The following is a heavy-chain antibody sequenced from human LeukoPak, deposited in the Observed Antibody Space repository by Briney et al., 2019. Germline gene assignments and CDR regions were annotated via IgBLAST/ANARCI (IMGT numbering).Heavy chain of an antibody. CDR1: GFTFSSYS. CDR3: AKDGEQLVPLLYYYYYMDV. V-gene: IGHV3-48*04. CDR2: ISSSSSTI. J-gene: IGHJ6*03. Sequence: GGSLRLSCAASGFTFSSYSMNWVRQAPGKGLEWVSSISSSSSTIYYADSVKGRFTISRDNAKNSLYLQMNSLRAEDTAVYYCAKDGEQLVPLLYYYYYMDVWGKGTTVTVSS. D-gene: IGHD6-13*01.